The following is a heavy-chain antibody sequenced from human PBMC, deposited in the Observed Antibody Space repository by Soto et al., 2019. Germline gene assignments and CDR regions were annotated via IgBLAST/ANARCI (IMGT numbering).Heavy chain of an antibody. D-gene: IGHD5-12*01. Sequence: QVQLVESGGGVVQPGRSLRLSCAASGFTFSSYGMHWVRQAPGKGLEWVAVISYDGSNKYYADSVKGRFTISRDNSKNPLYLQMNSPGAEDTAVYYCANGGRDGYETAWHEIDYWGQGTPVTVSS. V-gene: IGHV3-30*18. J-gene: IGHJ4*02. CDR2: ISYDGSNK. CDR3: ANGGRDGYETAWHEIDY. CDR1: GFTFSSYG.